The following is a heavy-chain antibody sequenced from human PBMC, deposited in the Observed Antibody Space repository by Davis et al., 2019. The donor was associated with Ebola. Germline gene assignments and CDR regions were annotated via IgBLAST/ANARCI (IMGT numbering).Heavy chain of an antibody. Sequence: GESLKISCAASGFTFSNAWMNWVRQAPGKGLEWVGRIKSKTDGGTTDYAAPVKGRFTTSRDDSKNTLYLQMNSLKTEDTAVYYCTTGDDYYGMDVWGQGTTVTVSS. CDR2: IKSKTDGGTT. J-gene: IGHJ6*02. V-gene: IGHV3-15*07. D-gene: IGHD2-21*02. CDR1: GFTFSNAW. CDR3: TTGDDYYGMDV.